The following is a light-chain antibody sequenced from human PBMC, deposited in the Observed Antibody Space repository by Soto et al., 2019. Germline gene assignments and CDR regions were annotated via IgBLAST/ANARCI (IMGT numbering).Light chain of an antibody. CDR1: SSNIGAGYD. V-gene: IGLV1-40*01. CDR3: QSYDSSPYVV. Sequence: QSVLTQPPSVSGAPGQRVTISCTGSSSNIGAGYDVHWYQQLPGTAPKLLIYGNSNRPSGVPDRFSGSKSGTSASLAITGLQAEDEADNYCQSYDSSPYVVFGGGTKLTVL. CDR2: GNS. J-gene: IGLJ2*01.